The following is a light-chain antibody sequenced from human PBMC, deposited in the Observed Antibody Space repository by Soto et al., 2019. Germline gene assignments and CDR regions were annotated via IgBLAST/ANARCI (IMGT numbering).Light chain of an antibody. CDR2: GAS. CDR3: QQYNNWPQT. CDR1: QSVSSN. V-gene: IGKV3-15*01. Sequence: EIVLTQSQATMSLSPGARATLSCRASQSVSSNLAWYQQKPGQAPRLLIYGASTRATGIPARFSGSGSGTEFTLTISSLQSEDFAVYYCQQYNNWPQTFGQGTKVDIK. J-gene: IGKJ1*01.